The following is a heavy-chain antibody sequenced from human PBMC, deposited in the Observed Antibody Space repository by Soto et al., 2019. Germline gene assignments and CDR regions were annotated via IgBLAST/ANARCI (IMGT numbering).Heavy chain of an antibody. J-gene: IGHJ4*02. CDR2: INHSGRT. V-gene: IGHV4-61*01. Sequence: QVQLPESGPGLVKTSETLTLTCTVSGGSVSSGSYYWSCIRQPPGKGLEWIGNINHSGRTNDNPSLKSRATRSVDTSKTKFSLKVRSGTAAETAVYNCARGLDYYGSGRPDLKGAGGQGPQVTVSS. D-gene: IGHD3-10*01. CDR1: GGSVSSGSYY. CDR3: ARGLDYYGSGRPDLKGA.